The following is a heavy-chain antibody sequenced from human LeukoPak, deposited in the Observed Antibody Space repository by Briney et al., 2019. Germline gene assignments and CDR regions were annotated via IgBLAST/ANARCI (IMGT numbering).Heavy chain of an antibody. V-gene: IGHV4-59*01. CDR1: GDSISTYS. CDR2: IYYTGSTNYSPS. D-gene: IGHD4-17*01. J-gene: IGHJ6*02. CDR3: ARVHTVNYYYYGMDV. Sequence: PSETLSLTCTVSGDSISTYSWGWIRQPPGKGLEWIGCIYYTGSTNYSPSNYSPSLKSRVTISVDTSKNQFSLKLSSVTAADTAVYYCARVHTVNYYYYGMDVWGQGTTVTVSS.